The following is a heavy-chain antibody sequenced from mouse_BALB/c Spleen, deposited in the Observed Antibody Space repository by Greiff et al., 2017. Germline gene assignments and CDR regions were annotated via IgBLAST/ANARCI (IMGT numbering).Heavy chain of an antibody. CDR2: INPSSGYT. V-gene: IGHV1-4*01. CDR3: ARRITTVVGGYFDY. Sequence: VQLKESGAELARPGASVKMSCKASGYTFTSYTMHWVKQRPGQGLEWIGYINPSSGYTNYNQKFKDKATLTADKSSSTAYMQLSSLTSEDSAVYYCARRITTVVGGYFDYWGQGTTLTVSS. J-gene: IGHJ2*01. CDR1: GYTFTSYT. D-gene: IGHD1-1*01.